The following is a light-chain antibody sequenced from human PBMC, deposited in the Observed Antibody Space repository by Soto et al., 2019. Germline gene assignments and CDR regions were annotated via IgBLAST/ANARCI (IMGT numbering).Light chain of an antibody. V-gene: IGKV3-11*01. CDR3: QKYNSAPRT. CDR1: QSVSSS. CDR2: DAS. J-gene: IGKJ1*01. Sequence: EIVLTQSPATLSLSPGERVTLSCRASQSVSSSLGWYQQIPGQAPRLLIYDASNRATGIPARFSGSGSGTDFTLTISSLHPEDVATYYCQKYNSAPRTLGQGTKVDIK.